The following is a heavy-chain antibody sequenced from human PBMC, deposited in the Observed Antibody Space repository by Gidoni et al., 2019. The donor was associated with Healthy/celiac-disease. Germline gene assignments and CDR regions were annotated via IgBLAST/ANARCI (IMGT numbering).Heavy chain of an antibody. CDR3: ARDPTRYCSSTSFYDGMDV. CDR2: MIPIFGTA. V-gene: IGHV1-69*01. D-gene: IGHD2-2*01. CDR1: GGTFSSYA. J-gene: IGHJ6*02. Sequence: QVQLVQSGAEVKKPGSSVKVSCKASGGTFSSYAISWVRQATGQGLEWMGGMIPIFGTANDAQKCQGRVTITADESTSTAYMELISLRSEDTAVYYCARDPTRYCSSTSFYDGMDVWGQGTTVTVSS.